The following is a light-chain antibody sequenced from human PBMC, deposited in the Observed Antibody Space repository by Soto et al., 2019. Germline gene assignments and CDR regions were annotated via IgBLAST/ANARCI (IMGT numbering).Light chain of an antibody. V-gene: IGKV3-20*01. Sequence: EIVLTQSPGTLSLSPGERATLSCRASQSVSSNYLAWYQQKPGQAPRLLIYGASSRATGIPDRFSGSGSGTDFTLSISRLESEDFEVYYCQQYGSSPRTFGQGPKVDIX. J-gene: IGKJ1*01. CDR3: QQYGSSPRT. CDR2: GAS. CDR1: QSVSSNY.